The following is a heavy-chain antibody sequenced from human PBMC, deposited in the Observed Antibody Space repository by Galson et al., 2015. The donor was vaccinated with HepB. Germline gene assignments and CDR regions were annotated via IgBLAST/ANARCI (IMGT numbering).Heavy chain of an antibody. V-gene: IGHV4-59*08. J-gene: IGHJ4*02. D-gene: IGHD3-10*01. CDR2: IYYSGST. CDR1: GGSFSGYY. Sequence: ETLSLTCAVYGGSFSGYYWSWIRQPPGKGLEWIGYIYYSGSTNYNPSLKSRVTISVDTSKNQFSLKLSSVTAADTAVYYCARSPGTYFDYWGQGTLVTVSS. CDR3: ARSPGTYFDY.